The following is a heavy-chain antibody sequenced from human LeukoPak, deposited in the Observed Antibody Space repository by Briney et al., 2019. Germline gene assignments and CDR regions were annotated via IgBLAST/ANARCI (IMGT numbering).Heavy chain of an antibody. CDR2: ISSSGSTI. J-gene: IGHJ4*02. CDR1: GFTFCDYY. V-gene: IGHV3-11*04. D-gene: IGHD3-10*01. Sequence: PGGSLRLSXAASGFTFCDYYMSWIRQAPGKGLEWVSYISSSGSTIYYADSVKGRFTISRDNAKNSLYLQMNSLRAEDTAVYYCARGLVGIVPAAYILWFGEYVYWGQGTLVTVSS. CDR3: ARGLVGIVPAAYILWFGEYVY.